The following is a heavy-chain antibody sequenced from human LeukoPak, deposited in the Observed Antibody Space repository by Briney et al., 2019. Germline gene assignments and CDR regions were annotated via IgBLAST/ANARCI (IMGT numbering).Heavy chain of an antibody. CDR3: ARGPPSPTVTTSWDFDY. D-gene: IGHD4-17*01. CDR1: GYTFTGYY. J-gene: IGHJ4*02. CDR2: INPNSGGT. V-gene: IGHV1-2*04. Sequence: ASVKVSCKASGYTFTGYYMHWVRQAPGQGLEWMGWINPNSGGTNYAQKFQGWVTMTRDTSISTAYMELGRLRSDDTAVYYCARGPPSPTVTTSWDFDYWGQGTLVTVSS.